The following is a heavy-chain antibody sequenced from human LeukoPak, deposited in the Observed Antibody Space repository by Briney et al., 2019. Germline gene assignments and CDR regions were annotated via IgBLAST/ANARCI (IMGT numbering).Heavy chain of an antibody. D-gene: IGHD5-12*01. CDR2: IYHSGST. Sequence: SETLSLTCAVSGGSISSSNWWSWVRQPPGKGLEWIGEIYHSGSTNYNPSLKSRVTISVDTSKNQFSLKLSSVTAADTAVYYCARGDQVATIYFDYWGQGTLVTVSS. CDR1: GGSISSSNW. J-gene: IGHJ4*02. CDR3: ARGDQVATIYFDY. V-gene: IGHV4-4*02.